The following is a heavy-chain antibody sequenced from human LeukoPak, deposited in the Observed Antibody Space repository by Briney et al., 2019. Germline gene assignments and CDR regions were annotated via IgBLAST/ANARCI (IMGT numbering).Heavy chain of an antibody. J-gene: IGHJ4*02. D-gene: IGHD6-19*01. CDR1: GGSITTYY. V-gene: IGHV4-59*01. Sequence: PSETLSLTCTVSGGSITTYYWSWIRQPPGKGLEWVGYIYYSGSTNYNPSLKSRVTISVDTSKNQFSLKLSSVTAADTAVYYCAGLIAVAAPFDYWGQGTLVTVSS. CDR2: IYYSGST. CDR3: AGLIAVAAPFDY.